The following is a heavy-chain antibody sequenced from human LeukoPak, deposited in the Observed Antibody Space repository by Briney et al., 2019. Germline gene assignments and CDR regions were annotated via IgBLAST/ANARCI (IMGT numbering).Heavy chain of an antibody. D-gene: IGHD3-10*01. V-gene: IGHV3-23*01. CDR2: ISGSGGST. CDR1: GFTFSSYA. Sequence: PGGSLRLSCAASGFTFSSYAMSWVRQAPGKGLEWVSAISGSGGSTYYADSVKGRFTISRDNSKNTLHLQMNSLRAEDTAVYYCAKTQLWFGELLGDDYWGQGTLVTVSS. CDR3: AKTQLWFGELLGDDY. J-gene: IGHJ4*02.